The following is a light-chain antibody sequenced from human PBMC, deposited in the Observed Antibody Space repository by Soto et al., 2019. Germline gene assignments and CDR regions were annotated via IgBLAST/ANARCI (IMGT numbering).Light chain of an antibody. CDR1: QSVNNNY. V-gene: IGKV3-20*01. CDR3: HQYGSSPFT. J-gene: IGKJ3*01. CDR2: GAS. Sequence: EIVLTQSPGTLSLSPGERATLSCRASQSVNNNYLVWYQQNPGQPPRHLIYGASSMATGIPDRFSGSGYETDYTLTNSRLEPEDFAVYYCHQYGSSPFTFGPGNKVDIK.